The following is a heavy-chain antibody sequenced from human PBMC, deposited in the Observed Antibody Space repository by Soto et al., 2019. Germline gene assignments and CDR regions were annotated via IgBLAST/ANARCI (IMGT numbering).Heavy chain of an antibody. CDR3: AGSTADTTLKASSF. J-gene: IGHJ4*02. CDR1: GVSITSTDW. D-gene: IGHD4-4*01. Sequence: QVQLQESGPGLVKPSETLSLSCAVSGVSITSTDWWSWVRQPPGKGLQWIGEVSLGGGDNYNPSLKSRVTISVDNSKNQFSLTLNSVTAADTAVYFCAGSTADTTLKASSFWGQGTLVTVSS. CDR2: VSLGGGD. V-gene: IGHV4-4*02.